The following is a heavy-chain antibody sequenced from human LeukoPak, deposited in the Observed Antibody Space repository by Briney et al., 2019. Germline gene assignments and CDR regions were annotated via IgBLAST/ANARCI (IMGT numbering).Heavy chain of an antibody. J-gene: IGHJ4*02. V-gene: IGHV1-2*02. D-gene: IGHD6-19*01. CDR3: ARVALRYSSGWYYFDY. Sequence: ASVKVSCKASGYTFTGYYMHWVRQAPGQGLEWMGWINPNSGGTNYAQKFQGRVTMTRDKSIRTAYMELSRLRSDDTAVYYCARVALRYSSGWYYFDYWGQGTLVTVSS. CDR2: INPNSGGT. CDR1: GYTFTGYY.